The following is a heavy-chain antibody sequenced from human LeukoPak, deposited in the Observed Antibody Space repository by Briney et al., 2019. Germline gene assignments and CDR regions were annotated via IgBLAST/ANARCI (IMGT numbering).Heavy chain of an antibody. CDR1: GYTFTGYY. V-gene: IGHV1-2*02. Sequence: ASVKVSCKSSGYTFTGYYMRWVRQASGQGLEWMGWINPNSGTNYAQKFQGRVTMTRDTSISTAYMELSRLRSDDTAVYYCAKDRELLGWAFDIWGQGTMVTVSS. CDR3: AKDRELLGWAFDI. D-gene: IGHD1-26*01. J-gene: IGHJ3*02. CDR2: INPNSGT.